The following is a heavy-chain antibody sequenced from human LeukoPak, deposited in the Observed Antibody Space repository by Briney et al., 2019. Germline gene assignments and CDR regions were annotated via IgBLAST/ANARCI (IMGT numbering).Heavy chain of an antibody. J-gene: IGHJ6*03. CDR1: GFTFSSYG. V-gene: IGHV3-30*02. CDR2: IRYDGSNK. D-gene: IGHD6-13*01. CDR3: AKDSPLGSSSWLDYYYYYYMDV. Sequence: GGSLRLSCAASGFTFSSYGMHWVRQAPGKGLEWVAFIRYDGSNKYYADSVKGRFTISRGNSKNTLYLQMNSLRAEDTAVYYCAKDSPLGSSSWLDYYYYYYMDVWGKGTTVTVSS.